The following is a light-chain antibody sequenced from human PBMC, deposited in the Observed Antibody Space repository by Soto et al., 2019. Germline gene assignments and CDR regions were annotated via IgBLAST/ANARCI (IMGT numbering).Light chain of an antibody. J-gene: IGKJ1*01. CDR1: QRVSSSY. CDR3: QQYGISTWP. Sequence: EIVLTQSPGTLSLSPGERATLSFRASQRVSSSYLAWYQQKPGQAPRLLIYGASTRATGIPDRFSGSGSGTDFTLTISRLEPEDFAVYYCQQYGISTWPFGQGTKVDIK. V-gene: IGKV3-20*01. CDR2: GAS.